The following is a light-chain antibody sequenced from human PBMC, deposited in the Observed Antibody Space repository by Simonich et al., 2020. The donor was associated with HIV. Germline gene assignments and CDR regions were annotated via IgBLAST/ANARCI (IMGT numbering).Light chain of an antibody. Sequence: QLVLTQSPSTSASLGASVNLTCTLSSGHSTYAIAWHQQQPEKGPRYLMTLNSEGSPIKGAGIPDRFSGSSSGAERYLTISSLQSEDEAGYYCQTWGAGIVLFAGGTKLTVL. CDR1: SGHSTYA. V-gene: IGLV4-69*01. J-gene: IGLJ2*01. CDR3: QTWGAGIVL. CDR2: LNSEGSP.